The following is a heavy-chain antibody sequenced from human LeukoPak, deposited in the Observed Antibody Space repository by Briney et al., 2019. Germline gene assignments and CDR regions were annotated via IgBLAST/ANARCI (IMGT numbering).Heavy chain of an antibody. Sequence: SETLSLTCTVSGDSTSSYYWSWIRQPPGKGLEWIGYIYNSGSTNYNPSLKSRVTISVDTSKNQFSLNLSSVTAADTALYYCATYGDYENYWGQGTLVTVSS. CDR1: GDSTSSYY. D-gene: IGHD4-17*01. J-gene: IGHJ4*02. CDR2: IYNSGST. V-gene: IGHV4-59*01. CDR3: ATYGDYENY.